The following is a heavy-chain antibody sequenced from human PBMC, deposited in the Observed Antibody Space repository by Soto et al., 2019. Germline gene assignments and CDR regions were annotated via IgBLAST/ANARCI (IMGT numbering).Heavy chain of an antibody. CDR2: ISSSSSYI. CDR1: GFTFSSYS. CDR3: AATVAGDYYYGMDV. D-gene: IGHD6-19*01. J-gene: IGHJ6*02. V-gene: IGHV3-21*01. Sequence: KTGGSLRLSCAASGFTFSSYSMNWVRQAPGKGLEWVSSISSSSSYIYYADSVKGRFTISRDNAKNSLYLQMNSLRAEDTAVYYCAATVAGDYYYGMDVWGQGTTVTVSS.